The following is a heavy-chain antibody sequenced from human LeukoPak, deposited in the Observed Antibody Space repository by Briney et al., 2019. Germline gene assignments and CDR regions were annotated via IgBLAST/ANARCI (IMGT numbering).Heavy chain of an antibody. V-gene: IGHV3-21*01. D-gene: IGHD3-3*01. J-gene: IGHJ6*03. Sequence: GGSLRLSCAASGFTFSSYSMNWVRQAPGKGLEWVSSISSSSSYIYYADSVKGRFTISRDNAKNSPYLQMNSLRAEDTAVYYCARIFGYYYYYLDVWGKGTPVTISS. CDR2: ISSSSSYI. CDR1: GFTFSSYS. CDR3: ARIFGYYYYYLDV.